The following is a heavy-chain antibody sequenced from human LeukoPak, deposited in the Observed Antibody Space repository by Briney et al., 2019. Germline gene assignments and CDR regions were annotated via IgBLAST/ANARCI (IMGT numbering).Heavy chain of an antibody. J-gene: IGHJ4*02. V-gene: IGHV3-30*18. CDR3: AKARSYGDFIDY. Sequence: GRCLRLSCAASGFTFSSYGRQWVRQAPGKGLGWVAVISYDGSNKYYADSVKGRFTISRDNYKHTLYLQMTSLRAEDTAVYYCAKARSYGDFIDYWGQGTLVTVSS. D-gene: IGHD4-17*01. CDR1: GFTFSSYG. CDR2: ISYDGSNK.